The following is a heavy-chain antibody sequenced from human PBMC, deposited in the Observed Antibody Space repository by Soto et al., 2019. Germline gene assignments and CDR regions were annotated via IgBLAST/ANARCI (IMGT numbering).Heavy chain of an antibody. J-gene: IGHJ4*02. CDR3: AGGVGYSESIGYPFDY. CDR1: GDTLSTYY. CDR2: INPRSGKT. V-gene: IGHV1-46*03. D-gene: IGHD2-8*02. Sequence: VQLVQSGAEVKRPGASVKISCKASGDTLSTYYMHWARQAPGQGLEWMGIINPRSGKTNYPQKSQAKFTRPRDTSTPTVYMGRSTLRSEDTAMYYCAGGVGYSESIGYPFDYWGQGTLVTVSS.